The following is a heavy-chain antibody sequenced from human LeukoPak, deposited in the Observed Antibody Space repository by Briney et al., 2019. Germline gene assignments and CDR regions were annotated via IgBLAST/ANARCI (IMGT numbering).Heavy chain of an antibody. Sequence: GGSLRLSCAASGFTFSSYAMSWVRQVPGKGLERVSVISGSGDNTYYADSVKGRFTISRDNSKNMLYLQMDSLRAEDTAVYYCARDRAWNYFDYWGQGTLVTVSS. D-gene: IGHD3-3*01. CDR1: GFTFSSYA. J-gene: IGHJ4*02. CDR3: ARDRAWNYFDY. CDR2: ISGSGDNT. V-gene: IGHV3-23*01.